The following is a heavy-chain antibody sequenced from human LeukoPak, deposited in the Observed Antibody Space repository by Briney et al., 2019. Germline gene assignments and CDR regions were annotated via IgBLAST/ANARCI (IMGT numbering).Heavy chain of an antibody. Sequence: SETLSLTCTVSGGSISPYYWSWIRQPPRKGLEWLGYIYYSGNTEYKPSLKSRVAMSVDTSKNQFSLRLSSVTAADTAVYYCARSTGSAMLIDYWGQGTLVTVSS. D-gene: IGHD3-16*01. V-gene: IGHV4-59*01. CDR3: ARSTGSAMLIDY. CDR1: GGSISPYY. CDR2: IYYSGNT. J-gene: IGHJ4*02.